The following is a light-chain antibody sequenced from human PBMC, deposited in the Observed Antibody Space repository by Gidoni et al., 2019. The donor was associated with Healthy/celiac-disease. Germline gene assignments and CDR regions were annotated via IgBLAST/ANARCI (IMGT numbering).Light chain of an antibody. J-gene: IGKJ3*01. V-gene: IGKV3-15*01. CDR3: QQYNKWPAT. CDR1: QSVRSN. CDR2: GAS. Sequence: EIVMTHSPATLSVSPGERATLSCRASQSVRSNLAWYQQKPGQAPRLLIYGASTRATGIPARLSGSGSGTEFTLTISSLQSEEFAVYYCQQYNKWPATFGPGTKVDIK.